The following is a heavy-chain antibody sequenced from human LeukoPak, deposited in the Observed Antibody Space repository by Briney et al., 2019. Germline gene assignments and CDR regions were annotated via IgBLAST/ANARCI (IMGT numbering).Heavy chain of an antibody. CDR1: GGSISSSSYY. D-gene: IGHD6-13*01. CDR2: IYYSGST. V-gene: IGHV4-39*01. J-gene: IGHJ4*02. CDR3: ASIRIAAVDY. Sequence: PSETLSLTCTVSGGSISSSSYYWGWIRQPPGKGLEWIGSIYYSGSTYYNPSLKSRVTISVDTSKNQFSLKLSSVTAADTAVYYCASIRIAAVDYWGQGTLVTVSS.